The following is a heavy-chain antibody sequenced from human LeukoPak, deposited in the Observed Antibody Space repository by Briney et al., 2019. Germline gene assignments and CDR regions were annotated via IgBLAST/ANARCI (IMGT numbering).Heavy chain of an antibody. CDR2: INPNSGGT. D-gene: IGHD3-22*01. J-gene: IGHJ4*02. V-gene: IGHV1-2*04. CDR1: GYTFTGHY. CDR3: ARDSDYYDSSGYYYFDY. Sequence: ASVTVSCKASGYTFTGHYMHWVRQAPGQGLEWMGWINPNSGGTKYAQKFQGWVTMTRDTSISTAYMELSRLKSDDTAVYYCARDSDYYDSSGYYYFDYWGQGTLVTVSS.